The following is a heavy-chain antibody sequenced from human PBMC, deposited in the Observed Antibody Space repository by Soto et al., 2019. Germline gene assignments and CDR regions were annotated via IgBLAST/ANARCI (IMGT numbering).Heavy chain of an antibody. V-gene: IGHV3-74*01. D-gene: IGHD3-22*01. CDR3: AKNGGYYDSSGYSNPGD. CDR2: INIDGSRI. J-gene: IGHJ1*01. CDR1: GFTFSSYW. Sequence: GGSLRLSCAAPGFTFSSYWMHWVRQAPGKGLEWVSRINIDGSRISYVDSVKGRCTISRDNAKNTFYMEMNGVRVEDTAVYYCAKNGGYYDSSGYSNPGDWGQG.